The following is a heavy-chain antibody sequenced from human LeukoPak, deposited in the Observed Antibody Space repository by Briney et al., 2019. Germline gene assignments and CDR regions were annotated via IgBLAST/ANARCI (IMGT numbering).Heavy chain of an antibody. CDR3: AKSAIKGYYYYGMDV. V-gene: IGHV1-3*01. CDR2: INAGNGNT. Sequence: ASVKVSCKASGYTFTSYAMHWVRQAPGQRLEWMGWINAGNGNTKYSQKFQGRVTITRDTSASTAYMELSSLRSEDTAVYYCAKSAIKGYYYYGMDVWDQGTTVTVSS. CDR1: GYTFTSYA. J-gene: IGHJ6*02. D-gene: IGHD5-12*01.